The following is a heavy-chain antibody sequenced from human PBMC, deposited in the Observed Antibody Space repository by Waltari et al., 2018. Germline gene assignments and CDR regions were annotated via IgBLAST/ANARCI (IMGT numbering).Heavy chain of an antibody. J-gene: IGHJ4*02. CDR2: ISSSGSTI. CDR3: AREVSGVIAAAGYFDY. CDR1: GFTFSSYE. Sequence: EVQLVESGGGLVQPGGSLRLSCAASGFTFSSYELNWVRQAPGKGLEWVSYISSSGSTIYYADSVKGRFTISRDNAKNSLYLQMNSLRAEDTAVYYCAREVSGVIAAAGYFDYWGQGTLVTVSS. D-gene: IGHD6-13*01. V-gene: IGHV3-48*03.